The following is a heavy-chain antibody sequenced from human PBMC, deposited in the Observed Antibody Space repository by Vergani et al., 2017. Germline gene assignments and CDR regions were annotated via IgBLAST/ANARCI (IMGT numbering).Heavy chain of an antibody. CDR1: GGTFSSYT. Sequence: VQLVQSGAEVKKPGSSVKVSCKASGGTFSSYTISWVRQAPGQGLEWVSAISGSGGSTYYADSVKGRFTISRDNSKNTLYLQMNSLRAEDTAVYYCAKDLRSWLSKGFDYWGQGTLVTVSS. V-gene: IGHV3-23*04. J-gene: IGHJ4*02. CDR2: ISGSGGST. D-gene: IGHD5-12*01. CDR3: AKDLRSWLSKGFDY.